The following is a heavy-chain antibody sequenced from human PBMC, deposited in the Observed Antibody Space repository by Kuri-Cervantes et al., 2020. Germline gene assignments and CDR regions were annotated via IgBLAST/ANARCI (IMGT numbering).Heavy chain of an antibody. CDR2: INHSGST. CDR1: GGSFSGYY. J-gene: IGHJ4*02. D-gene: IGHD5-18*01. CDR3: ARGPGGYSYGYAAGPRNY. V-gene: IGHV4-34*01. Sequence: SETLSLTCAVYGGSFSGYYWGWIRQPPGKGLEWIGEINHSGSTNYNPSLKSRVTISVDTSKNQFSLKLSSVTAADTAVYYCARGPGGYSYGYAAGPRNYWGQGTLVTVSS.